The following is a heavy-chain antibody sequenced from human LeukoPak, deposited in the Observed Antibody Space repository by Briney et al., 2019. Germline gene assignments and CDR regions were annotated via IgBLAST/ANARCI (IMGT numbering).Heavy chain of an antibody. CDR1: GYTFTGYT. CDR3: ATDRDVVVEYFQH. D-gene: IGHD2-15*01. J-gene: IGHJ1*01. CDR2: INGGNGNT. Sequence: ASVKVSCKASGYTFTGYTMHWVRQAPGQRPEWMGWINGGNGNTKYSQKFQGRVAITRDTSASTAYMELSSLRSEDTAVYYCATDRDVVVEYFQHWGQGTLVTVSS. V-gene: IGHV1-3*01.